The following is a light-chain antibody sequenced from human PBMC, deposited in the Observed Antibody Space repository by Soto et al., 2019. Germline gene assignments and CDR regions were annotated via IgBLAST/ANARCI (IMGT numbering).Light chain of an antibody. CDR1: QSARTN. CDR3: QQYNDWPGT. CDR2: GAS. V-gene: IGKV3-15*01. Sequence: EIVMTQSPGTLSVFPGERATLSCRASQSARTNLAWYQQKPGQAPRLLIYGASTRAPGIPARFSGSGAGTELTLTISSLQSEDFAVYYCQQYNDWPGTFGQGTTLEVK. J-gene: IGKJ2*01.